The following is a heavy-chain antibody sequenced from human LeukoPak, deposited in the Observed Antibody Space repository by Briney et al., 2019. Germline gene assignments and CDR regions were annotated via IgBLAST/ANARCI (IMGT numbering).Heavy chain of an antibody. V-gene: IGHV3-23*01. CDR2: ISGSGGST. D-gene: IGHD2-15*01. J-gene: IGHJ4*02. Sequence: GGSLRLSCVASGFTFSSYSMNWVRQAPGKGLEWVSGISGSGGSTYYADSVKGRFTISRDNSKNTLYLQMNSLRAEDTAVYYCAKEKRTVAAHYFDYWGQGTLVTVSS. CDR3: AKEKRTVAAHYFDY. CDR1: GFTFSSYS.